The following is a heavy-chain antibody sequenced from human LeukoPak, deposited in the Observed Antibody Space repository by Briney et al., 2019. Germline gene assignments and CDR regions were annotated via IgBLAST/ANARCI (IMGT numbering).Heavy chain of an antibody. CDR2: ISNGGVAT. CDR1: GFYFRNYA. Sequence: GGSLRLSCAASGFYFRNYAMTWVRQAPGKGLEWVSGISNGGVATYYADSVKGRFTVSRDNSKNTLYLQMNSLRADDTAIYYCAKGPDKYCTAGSCYGASWGQGTQVSVSS. D-gene: IGHD2-15*01. J-gene: IGHJ5*02. V-gene: IGHV3-23*01. CDR3: AKGPDKYCTAGSCYGAS.